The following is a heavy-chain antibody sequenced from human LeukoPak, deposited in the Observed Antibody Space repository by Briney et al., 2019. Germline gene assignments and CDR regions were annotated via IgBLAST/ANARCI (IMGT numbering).Heavy chain of an antibody. CDR2: IIPIFGTA. CDR3: ARLIAAAGYRAFDY. D-gene: IGHD6-13*01. V-gene: IGHV1-69*13. J-gene: IGHJ4*02. CDR1: GGTFSSYA. Sequence: SVKVSCKASGGTFSSYAISWVRQAPGQGLEWMGGIIPIFGTANYAQKFQGRVTITADESTSTAYMELSSLRSEDTAVYHCARLIAAAGYRAFDYWGQGTLVTVSS.